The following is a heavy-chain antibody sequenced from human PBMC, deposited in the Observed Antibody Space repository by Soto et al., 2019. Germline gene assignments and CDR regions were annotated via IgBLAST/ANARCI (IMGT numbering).Heavy chain of an antibody. CDR2: INPNSGDT. D-gene: IGHD1-26*01. J-gene: IGHJ4*02. CDR1: GYTFTVDY. V-gene: IGHV1-2*02. CDR3: ARVRMGGSDY. Sequence: ASVKGSCKGSGYTFTVDYMHWGRQAPGQGLEWLGWINPNSGDTNYAQKFQGRVTMTRDTSINTAYMDLSSLRSDDTAVYYCARVRMGGSDYWGQGTLVTVSS.